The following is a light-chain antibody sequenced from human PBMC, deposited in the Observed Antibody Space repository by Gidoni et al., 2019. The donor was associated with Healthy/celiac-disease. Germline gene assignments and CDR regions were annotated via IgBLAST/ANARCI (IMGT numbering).Light chain of an antibody. V-gene: IGLV3-25*03. CDR3: QSADSSGTYAV. J-gene: IGLJ2*01. Sequence: SYELTQPPSVSVSPGQTARITCSGDALPKQYAYWYQQKPGQAPVLVIYKDSERPSGIPERFSGSSSGTTVTLTISVVQAEDEADYYCQSADSSGTYAVFGGGTKLTVL. CDR2: KDS. CDR1: ALPKQY.